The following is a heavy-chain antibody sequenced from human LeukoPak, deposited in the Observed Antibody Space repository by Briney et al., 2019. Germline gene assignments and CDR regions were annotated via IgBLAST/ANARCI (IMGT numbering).Heavy chain of an antibody. V-gene: IGHV3-74*01. Sequence: PGGSLRLSCAASGFNFSSYWMHWVRQAPGKGLVWVSVIKSDGSSTNYADSVKGRVTISSDNAKSTLHLQMGSLGADDTAVYYCARGGTLGTFDFWGQGTLVTVSS. CDR3: ARGGTLGTFDF. CDR2: IKSDGSST. CDR1: GFNFSSYW. J-gene: IGHJ4*02. D-gene: IGHD1-14*01.